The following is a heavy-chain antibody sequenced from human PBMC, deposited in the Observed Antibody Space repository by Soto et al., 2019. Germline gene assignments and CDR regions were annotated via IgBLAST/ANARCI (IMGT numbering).Heavy chain of an antibody. Sequence: SETLSLTCTVSGDSVSNYYWSWIRQPAGRGLEWIGRVYSSGATTYNPSLNGRVTMSVDTSRNQFSLRLSSVTAADTAIYYCTKGPNWNYYYYGVDVWGQGAAVTVSS. D-gene: IGHD1-20*01. CDR3: TKGPNWNYYYYGVDV. CDR1: GDSVSNYY. V-gene: IGHV4-4*07. J-gene: IGHJ6*02. CDR2: VYSSGAT.